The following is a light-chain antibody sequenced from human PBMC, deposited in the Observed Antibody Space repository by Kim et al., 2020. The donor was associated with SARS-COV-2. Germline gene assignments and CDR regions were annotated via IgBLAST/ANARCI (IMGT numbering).Light chain of an antibody. CDR3: QQYDNLYT. CDR1: HDISNY. J-gene: IGKJ2*01. CDR2: DES. V-gene: IGKV1-33*01. Sequence: DIQMTQSPSSLSASVGDRVTITCQASHDISNYLNWYKQKPGKAPKLLIYDESNLETGVPSRFSGSRSGKDFTFTISSLQPEDISTYYCQQYDNLYTFGQGTKLEIK.